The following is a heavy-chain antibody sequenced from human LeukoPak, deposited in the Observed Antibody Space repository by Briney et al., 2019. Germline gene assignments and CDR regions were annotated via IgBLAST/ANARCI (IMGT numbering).Heavy chain of an antibody. CDR1: GGSISSGDYY. D-gene: IGHD7-27*01. CDR2: IYYSGST. Sequence: SETLSLTCTVSGGSISSGDYYWSWIRQPPGKGLEWIGYIYYSGSTYYNPSLKSRVTISVDTSKNQFSLKLSSVTAADTAVCYCARDAHWGLGWFDPWGQGTLVTVSS. CDR3: ARDAHWGLGWFDP. V-gene: IGHV4-30-4*08. J-gene: IGHJ5*02.